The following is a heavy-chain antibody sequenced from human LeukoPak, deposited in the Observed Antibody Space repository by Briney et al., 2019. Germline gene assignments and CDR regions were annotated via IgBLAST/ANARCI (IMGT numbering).Heavy chain of an antibody. D-gene: IGHD1-14*01. Sequence: PGGSRRLSCAASGFTFSIYTMNWVRQAPGKGLEWVSSITSSSKYIYYAESLKGRFTISRDNSKTSLYLQMNSLRTEDTAVYYCGKGPRRCTGCDGFDILGQGTMVTVSS. CDR3: GKGPRRCTGCDGFDI. V-gene: IGHV3-21*04. J-gene: IGHJ3*02. CDR1: GFTFSIYT. CDR2: ITSSSKYI.